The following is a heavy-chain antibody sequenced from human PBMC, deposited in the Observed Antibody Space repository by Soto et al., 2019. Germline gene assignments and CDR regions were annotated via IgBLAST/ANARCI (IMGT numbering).Heavy chain of an antibody. CDR3: AREYRRGYSYGPDY. D-gene: IGHD5-18*01. Sequence: GGSLRLSCAASGFTFSSYAMSWVRQAPGKGLEWVSAISGTGSVTFYADSVKGRLTISRDNSKNTLDLQMNSLRAEDTALYYCAREYRRGYSYGPDYWGQGTLVTVSS. V-gene: IGHV3-23*01. CDR1: GFTFSSYA. J-gene: IGHJ4*02. CDR2: ISGTGSVT.